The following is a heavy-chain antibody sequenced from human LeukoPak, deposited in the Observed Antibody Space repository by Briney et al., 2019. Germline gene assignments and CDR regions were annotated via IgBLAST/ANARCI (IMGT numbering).Heavy chain of an antibody. Sequence: PGGSLRLSCAASGFTFSSYSMNWVRQAPGKGLEWVSSISSSSNYIYYADSVKGRFTISRDDARNSLFLQMNSLRAEDTAVYYCARDELVLTPHWYFDLWGRGTLVTVSS. V-gene: IGHV3-21*01. D-gene: IGHD2-21*02. CDR3: ARDELVLTPHWYFDL. J-gene: IGHJ2*01. CDR1: GFTFSSYS. CDR2: ISSSSNYI.